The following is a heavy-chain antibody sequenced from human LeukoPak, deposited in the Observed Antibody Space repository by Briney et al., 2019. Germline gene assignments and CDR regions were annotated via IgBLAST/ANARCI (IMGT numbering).Heavy chain of an antibody. J-gene: IGHJ4*02. CDR2: ISGSGGNT. Sequence: GGSLRLSCAASGFTFSNYAMTWVRQAPGKGLEWVSIISGSGGNTYYTDSVKGRFTISRDNAKNSLYLQMNSLRAEDTAMFYCASGQGARVLDYWGQGTLVTVSS. CDR3: ASGQGARVLDY. V-gene: IGHV3-23*01. D-gene: IGHD1-26*01. CDR1: GFTFSNYA.